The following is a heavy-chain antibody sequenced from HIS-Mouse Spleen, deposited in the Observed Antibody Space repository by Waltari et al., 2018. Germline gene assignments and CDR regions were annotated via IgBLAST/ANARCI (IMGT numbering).Heavy chain of an antibody. CDR3: AKDKHHAFDY. J-gene: IGHJ4*02. V-gene: IGHV3-30*18. Sequence: QVQLVESGGGVVQPGRSLRLSCAASGFTFSSYGMHWVRQATGKGLEWVAVRSYDGSNKYYADSVKGRFTISRDNSKNTLYLQMNSLRAEDTAVYYCAKDKHHAFDYWGQGTLVTVSS. CDR2: RSYDGSNK. CDR1: GFTFSSYG.